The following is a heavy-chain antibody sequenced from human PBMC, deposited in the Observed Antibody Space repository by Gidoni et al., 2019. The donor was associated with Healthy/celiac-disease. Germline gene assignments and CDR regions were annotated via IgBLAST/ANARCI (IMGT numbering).Heavy chain of an antibody. Sequence: NYNPSLKSRVTISVDTSKNQFSLKLSSVTAADTAVYYCARYRGPGYGMDVWGQGTTVTVSS. J-gene: IGHJ6*02. D-gene: IGHD1-1*01. CDR3: ARYRGPGYGMDV. V-gene: IGHV4-34*01.